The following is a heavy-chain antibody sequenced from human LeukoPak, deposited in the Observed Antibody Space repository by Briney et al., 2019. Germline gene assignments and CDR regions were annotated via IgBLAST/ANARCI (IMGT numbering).Heavy chain of an antibody. CDR3: EVVPAAIPLRGDGY. CDR1: GFTFSSYA. CDR2: ISYDGSNK. J-gene: IGHJ4*02. V-gene: IGHV3-30*04. Sequence: GGSLRLSCAASGFTFSSYAMHWVRQAPGKGLEWVAVISYDGSNKYYADSVKGRFTISRDNSKNTLYLQMNSLRAEDTAVYYCEVVPAAIPLRGDGYWGQGTLVTVSS. D-gene: IGHD2-2*02.